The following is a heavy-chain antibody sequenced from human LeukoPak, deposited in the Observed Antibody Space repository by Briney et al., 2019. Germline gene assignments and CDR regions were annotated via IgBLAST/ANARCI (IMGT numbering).Heavy chain of an antibody. D-gene: IGHD1-26*01. CDR1: GFTFSSYW. V-gene: IGHV3-7*01. CDR3: ARAGDSGSYGNDAFDI. J-gene: IGHJ3*02. Sequence: RGSLRLSCAASGFTFSSYWMSWVRQAPGKGLEWVANIKQDGSEKYYVDSVKGRFTISRDNAKNSLYLQMNSLRAEDTAVYYCARAGDSGSYGNDAFDIWGQGTMVTVSS. CDR2: IKQDGSEK.